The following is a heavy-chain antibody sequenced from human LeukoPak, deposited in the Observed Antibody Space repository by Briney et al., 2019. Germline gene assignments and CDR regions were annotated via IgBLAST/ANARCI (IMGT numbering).Heavy chain of an antibody. CDR1: GYSISSGYY. D-gene: IGHD6-19*01. CDR3: ARDQYRDSSGWYFDY. J-gene: IGHJ4*02. V-gene: IGHV4-38-2*02. CDR2: IYHSGST. Sequence: SLETLSLTCAVSGYSISSGYYWGWIRQPPGKGLEWIGSIYHSGSTYYNPSLKSRVTISVDTSKNQFSLKLSSVTAADTAVYYCARDQYRDSSGWYFDYWGQGTLVTVSS.